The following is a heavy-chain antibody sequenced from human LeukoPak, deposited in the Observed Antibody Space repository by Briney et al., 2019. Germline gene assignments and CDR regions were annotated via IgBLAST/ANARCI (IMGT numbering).Heavy chain of an antibody. CDR1: GFTFGDYA. D-gene: IGHD6-19*01. J-gene: IGHJ3*02. CDR3: TRGSSGWYSDAFDI. V-gene: IGHV3-49*04. CDR2: IRSKAYGGTT. Sequence: PGGSLRLSCTASGFTFGDYAMSWVRQAPGKGLEWVGFIRSKAYGGTTEYTASVKGRFTISRDDSESIAYLQMNSLKTEDTAVYYCTRGSSGWYSDAFDIWGQGTMVTVSS.